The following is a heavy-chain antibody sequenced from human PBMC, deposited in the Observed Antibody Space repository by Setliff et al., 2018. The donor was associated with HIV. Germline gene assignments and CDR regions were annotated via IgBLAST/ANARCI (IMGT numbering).Heavy chain of an antibody. Sequence: SVKVSCKASGGIFRNYVISWVRQAPGQGLEWVGGIIPLFHSANYAQNFQGRVTITADESTSTIYMELGSLRSEDTAVYYCATARFLESYPINAFDIWGQGTMVTVSS. CDR3: ATARFLESYPINAFDI. D-gene: IGHD3-3*01. CDR1: GGIFRNYV. CDR2: IIPLFHSA. J-gene: IGHJ3*02. V-gene: IGHV1-69*13.